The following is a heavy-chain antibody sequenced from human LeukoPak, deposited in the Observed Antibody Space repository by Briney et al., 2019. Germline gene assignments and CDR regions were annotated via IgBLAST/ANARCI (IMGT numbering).Heavy chain of an antibody. J-gene: IGHJ4*02. D-gene: IGHD6-6*01. CDR3: ARTYSSSSYFDY. CDR1: GGSFSGYY. V-gene: IGHV4-34*01. CDR2: INHSGST. Sequence: TLSLTCXVYGGSFSGYYWSWIRQPPGKGLEWIGEINHSGSTNYNPSLKSRVTISVDTSKNQFSLKLSSVTAADTAVYYCARTYSSSSYFDYWGQGTLVTVSS.